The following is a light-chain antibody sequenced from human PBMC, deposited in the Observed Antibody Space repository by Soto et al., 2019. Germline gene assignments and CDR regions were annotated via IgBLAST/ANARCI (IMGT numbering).Light chain of an antibody. J-gene: IGKJ1*01. V-gene: IGKV1-5*03. CDR3: QQYNNYPWT. CDR2: KAS. Sequence: DIQMTQSLSTLSASVGYRVTITSRASQSISSWLAWYQQKPGKAPKLLIYKASSLESGVPSRFSGSGSGTEFTLTINSLQPDDFATYYCQQYNNYPWTFGQGTKVDIK. CDR1: QSISSW.